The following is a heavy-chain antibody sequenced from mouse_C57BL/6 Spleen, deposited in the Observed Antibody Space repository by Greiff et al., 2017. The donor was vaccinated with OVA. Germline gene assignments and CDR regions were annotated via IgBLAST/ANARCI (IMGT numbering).Heavy chain of an antibody. J-gene: IGHJ2*01. CDR2: IDPEDGET. CDR3: ACHYDGYSLFDY. V-gene: IGHV14-2*01. Sequence: EVKLVESGAELVKPGASVKLSCTASGFNIKDYYMHWVKQRTEQGLEWIGRIDPEDGETKYAPKFQGKATITADTSSNTAYLQLSSLTSEDTAVYYCACHYDGYSLFDYWGQGTTLTVSS. D-gene: IGHD2-3*01. CDR1: GFNIKDYY.